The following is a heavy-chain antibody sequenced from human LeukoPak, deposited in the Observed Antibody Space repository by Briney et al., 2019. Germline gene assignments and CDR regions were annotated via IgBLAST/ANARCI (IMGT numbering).Heavy chain of an antibody. V-gene: IGHV1-18*01. CDR2: ISAYNGNT. CDR3: ARDNLLNYYYVMDV. Sequence: ASVKVSCKASGGTFSSYAISWGRQAPGQGLEWMGWISAYNGNTNYAQKLQGRVTMTTDTSTSTAYMEPRSLRSDDTAVYYCARDNLLNYYYVMDVWGQGTTVTVSS. D-gene: IGHD1-14*01. CDR1: GGTFSSYA. J-gene: IGHJ6*02.